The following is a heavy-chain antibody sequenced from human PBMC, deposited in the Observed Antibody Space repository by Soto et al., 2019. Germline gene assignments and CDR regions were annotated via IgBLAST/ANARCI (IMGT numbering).Heavy chain of an antibody. J-gene: IGHJ6*02. Sequence: GASVKVSCKASGYTFTSYYMHWVRQAPGQGLEWMGIINPSGGSTSYAQKFQGRVTMTRDTSTSTVYMELSSLRSEDTAVYYCARADCSSTSCALGPYYYGMDVWGQGTTVTVSS. CDR3: ARADCSSTSCALGPYYYGMDV. CDR2: INPSGGST. V-gene: IGHV1-46*03. D-gene: IGHD2-2*01. CDR1: GYTFTSYY.